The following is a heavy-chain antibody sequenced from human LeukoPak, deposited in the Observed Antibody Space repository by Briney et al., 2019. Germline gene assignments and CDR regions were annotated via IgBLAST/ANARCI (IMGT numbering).Heavy chain of an antibody. Sequence: GGSLRLSCAASGFAFDTYQMNWVRQAPGKGLEWVSYISSSGSTPYYADSVKGRFTISRDNAKNSLYLQMNSLRAEDTAVYHCATQDYYGLGSYTVWGQGTLVTVSS. J-gene: IGHJ4*02. CDR2: ISSSGSTP. D-gene: IGHD3-10*01. CDR1: GFAFDTYQ. V-gene: IGHV3-48*03. CDR3: ATQDYYGLGSYTV.